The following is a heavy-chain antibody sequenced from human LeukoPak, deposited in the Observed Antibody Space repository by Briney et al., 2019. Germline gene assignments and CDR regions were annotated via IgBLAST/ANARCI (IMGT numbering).Heavy chain of an antibody. Sequence: GGSPRLSCAASGFTFSSYSMNWVRQAPGKGLEWVSSISSSSSYIYYADSVKGRFTISRDNAKNSLYLQMNSLRAEDTAVYYCARDSTYDFWSGYLYPPDYWGQGTLVTVSS. D-gene: IGHD3-3*01. CDR3: ARDSTYDFWSGYLYPPDY. V-gene: IGHV3-21*01. CDR2: ISSSSSYI. CDR1: GFTFSSYS. J-gene: IGHJ4*02.